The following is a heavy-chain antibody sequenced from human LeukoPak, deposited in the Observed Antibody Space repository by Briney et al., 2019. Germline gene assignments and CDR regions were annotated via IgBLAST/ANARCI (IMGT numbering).Heavy chain of an antibody. CDR1: GFTFSSYA. J-gene: IGHJ4*02. CDR2: ISGSGGST. V-gene: IGHV3-23*01. Sequence: GGSLRLSCAASGFTFSSYAMSWVRQAPGKGLEWVSVISGSGGSTYYADSVKGRSTISRDNSKNTLYLQMNSLRAEDTAVYYCAKDRGFDWVFDYWGQGTLVTVSS. D-gene: IGHD3-9*01. CDR3: AKDRGFDWVFDY.